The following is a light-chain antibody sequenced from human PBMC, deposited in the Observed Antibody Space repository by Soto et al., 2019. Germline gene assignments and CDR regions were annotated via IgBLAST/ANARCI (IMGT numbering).Light chain of an antibody. J-gene: IGLJ2*01. Sequence: QSALTQPASVSGSPGQSITISCTGTSSDVGGYNYVSWYQQHPGKAPKLMIYEVSDRPSGVSNRLSGSKSGNTASLTISGLQDEDEADYYCASYTTSSTLVFGGGTKLTVL. CDR1: SSDVGGYNY. CDR3: ASYTTSSTLV. V-gene: IGLV2-14*01. CDR2: EVS.